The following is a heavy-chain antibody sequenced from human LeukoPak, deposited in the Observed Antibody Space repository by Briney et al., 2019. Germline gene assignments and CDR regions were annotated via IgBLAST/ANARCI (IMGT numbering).Heavy chain of an antibody. CDR2: IYYSGST. D-gene: IGHD6-13*01. V-gene: IGHV4-59*08. CDR3: AVMYSSSWYWFDP. J-gene: IGHJ5*02. CDR1: GASISSDY. Sequence: SETLSLTCTVSGASISSDYLNWIRQPPGKGLEWIGYIYYSGSTNYNPSLKSRVTISVDTSKNQFSLKLSSVTAADTAVYYCAVMYSSSWYWFDPWGQGTLVTVSS.